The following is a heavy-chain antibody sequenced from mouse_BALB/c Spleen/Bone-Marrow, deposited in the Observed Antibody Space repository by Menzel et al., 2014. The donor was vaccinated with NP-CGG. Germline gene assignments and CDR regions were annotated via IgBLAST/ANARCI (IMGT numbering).Heavy chain of an antibody. CDR1: GYTFSSYW. D-gene: IGHD2-4*01. Sequence: QVQLQQSGAELMKPGASVKISCKATGYTFSSYWIEWVKQRPGHGLEWIGEILPGSGSTNYNEKFKGKATITADTSSNTAYLQLSSLTSEDTAVYYCASYDYGYYFDYWGQGTTLTVSS. CDR3: ASYDYGYYFDY. V-gene: IGHV1-9*01. J-gene: IGHJ2*01. CDR2: ILPGSGST.